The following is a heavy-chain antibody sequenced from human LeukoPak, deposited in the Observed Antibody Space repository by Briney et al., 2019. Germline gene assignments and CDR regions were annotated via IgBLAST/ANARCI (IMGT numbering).Heavy chain of an antibody. V-gene: IGHV3-7*01. CDR3: ARVLYYGSAKRYYFDY. J-gene: IGHJ4*02. CDR2: IKQDGNEK. D-gene: IGHD3-10*01. Sequence: GGSLRLSCAASGFSFSSYKMNWVRQAPGKGLEWVANIKQDGNEKYYVDSVMGRFTISRDNAKNSMYLQMNTLRAEDTGVYYCARVLYYGSAKRYYFDYWGQGTLVTVSS. CDR1: GFSFSSYK.